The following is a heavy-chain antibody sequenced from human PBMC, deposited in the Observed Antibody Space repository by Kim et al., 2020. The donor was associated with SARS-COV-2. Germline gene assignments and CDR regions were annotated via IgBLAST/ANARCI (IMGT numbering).Heavy chain of an antibody. CDR2: IYHSGST. D-gene: IGHD3-10*01. Sequence: SETLSLTCTVSGYSISSGYYWGWIRQPPGKGLEWIGSIYHSGSTYYNPSLKSRVTISVDTSKNQFSLKLSSVTAADTAVYYCASPMVRGVIKDYWGQGTL. V-gene: IGHV4-38-2*02. J-gene: IGHJ4*02. CDR1: GYSISSGYY. CDR3: ASPMVRGVIKDY.